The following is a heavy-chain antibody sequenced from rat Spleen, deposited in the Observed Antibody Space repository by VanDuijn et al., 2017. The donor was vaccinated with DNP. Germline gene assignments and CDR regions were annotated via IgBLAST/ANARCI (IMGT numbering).Heavy chain of an antibody. Sequence: EVQLVESGGGLVQPGRSLKLSCAASGFTFSDYYMAWVRQAPTKGLELVAYISYAGGSTYHGDSVKGRFTISRDNAESTLYLQMNSLRSEDMATYFCARHITTVLLFDYWGQGVMVTVSS. CDR2: ISYAGGST. D-gene: IGHD1-1*01. CDR1: GFTFSDYY. V-gene: IGHV5-22*01. CDR3: ARHITTVLLFDY. J-gene: IGHJ2*01.